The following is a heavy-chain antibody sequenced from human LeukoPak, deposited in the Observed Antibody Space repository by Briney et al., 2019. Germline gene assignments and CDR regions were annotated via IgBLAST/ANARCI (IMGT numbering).Heavy chain of an antibody. CDR1: GFTFSSYS. CDR2: ISSSSSYI. CDR3: ARALNLEWSDY. D-gene: IGHD3-3*01. J-gene: IGHJ4*02. V-gene: IGHV3-21*01. Sequence: PGGSLRLSCAASGFTFSSYSMNWVRQAPGKGLEWVPSISSSSSYIYYADSAKGRFTISRDNAKNSLYLQMNSLRAEDTAVYYCARALNLEWSDYWGQGTLVTVSS.